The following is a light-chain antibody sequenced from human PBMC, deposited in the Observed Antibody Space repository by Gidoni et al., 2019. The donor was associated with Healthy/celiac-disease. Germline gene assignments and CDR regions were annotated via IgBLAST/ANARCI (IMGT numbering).Light chain of an antibody. CDR2: GAS. J-gene: IGKJ1*01. CDR3: QQYDSSPPA. CDR1: QSVSSSY. Sequence: EIVLPQSPGTLSLSPGERATLSCRASQSVSSSYLAWYQQKPGQAPRLLIYGASSRATGIPNRCSSSGSRTDFTITSSRVEHEDFAEYYCQQYDSSPPAFGQGTKVEIK. V-gene: IGKV3-20*01.